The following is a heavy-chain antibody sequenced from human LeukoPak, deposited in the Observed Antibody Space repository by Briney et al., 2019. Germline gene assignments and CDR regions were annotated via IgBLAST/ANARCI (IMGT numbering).Heavy chain of an antibody. D-gene: IGHD6-13*01. CDR1: GFTFSSYG. CDR2: IKEDGSEK. CDR3: SRHTSSWHAMDV. V-gene: IGHV3-7*02. J-gene: IGHJ6*02. Sequence: GGSLRLSCAASGFTFSSYGMHWVRQAPGKGLEGVATIKEDGSEKYYVDSVKGRFTISRDNAKSSLYLQMNSLRAEDTAVYYCSRHTSSWHAMDVWGQGTTVTVSS.